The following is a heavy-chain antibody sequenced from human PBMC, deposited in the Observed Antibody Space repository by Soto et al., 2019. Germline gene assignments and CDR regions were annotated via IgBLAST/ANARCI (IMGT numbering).Heavy chain of an antibody. D-gene: IGHD6-13*01. CDR2: ISSSVSTI. J-gene: IGHJ3*02. CDR3: AREATWQQLVGAFDI. V-gene: IGHV3-48*03. Sequence: EVQLVESGGGLVQPGGSLRLSCAASGFTFSSYEMNWVRQAPGKGLEWVSYISSSVSTIYYADSVKGRFTISRDNAKNSLYLQMNSLRAEDTAVYYCAREATWQQLVGAFDIWGQGTMVTVSS. CDR1: GFTFSSYE.